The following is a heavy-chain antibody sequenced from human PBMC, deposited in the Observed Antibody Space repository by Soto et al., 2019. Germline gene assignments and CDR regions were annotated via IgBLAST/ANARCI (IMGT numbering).Heavy chain of an antibody. J-gene: IGHJ4*02. CDR1: GFTFSDYY. Sequence: QVQLVESGGGLVKPGGSLRLSCAASGFTFSDYYMSWIRQAPGKGLEWVSYISSSGSTIYYADSVKGRFTISRDNAKNSLYLQMTSLRAEDTAVYYCARSDIVLIVSATLFYYWGQGTLVTLSS. D-gene: IGHD2-8*01. CDR2: ISSSGSTI. V-gene: IGHV3-11*01. CDR3: ARSDIVLIVSATLFYY.